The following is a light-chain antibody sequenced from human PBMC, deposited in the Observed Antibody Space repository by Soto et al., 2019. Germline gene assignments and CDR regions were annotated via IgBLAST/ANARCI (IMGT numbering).Light chain of an antibody. J-gene: IGKJ1*01. Sequence: DIQMTQSPSSLSASVGDRVTITCRASQSISSYLNWYQQKPGKAPKLLIYAASSLQSGVPSRFSGSGSGTDFTLTISSLQPEDFATYYCQQSYSTLPAFGQGTKVDNK. CDR3: QQSYSTLPA. V-gene: IGKV1-39*01. CDR1: QSISSY. CDR2: AAS.